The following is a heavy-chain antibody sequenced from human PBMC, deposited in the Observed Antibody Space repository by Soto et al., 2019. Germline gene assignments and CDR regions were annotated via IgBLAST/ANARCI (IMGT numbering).Heavy chain of an antibody. V-gene: IGHV1-18*01. CDR3: ARDGMIGYCSGGSCTYCYYGMDV. CDR2: ISAYNGNT. D-gene: IGHD2-15*01. J-gene: IGHJ6*02. Sequence: QVQLVQSGAEVKKPGASVKVSCKASGYTFTSYGISWVRQAPGQGLEWMGWISAYNGNTNYAQKLKGRVTMTTDTATSTAYMERGSLRSDGTAGYYCARDGMIGYCSGGSCTYCYYGMDVWGQGTTVTVSS. CDR1: GYTFTSYG.